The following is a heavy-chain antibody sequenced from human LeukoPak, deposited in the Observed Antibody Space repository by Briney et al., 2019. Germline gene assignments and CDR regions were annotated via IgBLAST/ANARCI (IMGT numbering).Heavy chain of an antibody. V-gene: IGHV3-33*01. D-gene: IGHD1-7*01. CDR1: GFNFANYG. CDR3: ARARPRDWNLATYYYYYYGMDV. CDR2: IWYDGSNK. J-gene: IGHJ6*02. Sequence: PGGSLRLSCSTFGFNFANYGMHWVRQAPGKGLEWVAVIWYDGSNKYYADSMKGRFTISRDNSKNTLYLQMNSLRAEDTAVYYCARARPRDWNLATYYYYYYGMDVWGQETTVTVSS.